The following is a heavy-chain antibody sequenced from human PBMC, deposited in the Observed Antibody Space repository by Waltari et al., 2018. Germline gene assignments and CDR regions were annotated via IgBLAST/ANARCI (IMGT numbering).Heavy chain of an antibody. CDR3: GGGGLDGAAY. D-gene: IGHD3-16*01. Sequence: EVQLMESGGDLVQPGGSLRRSCVVSGFTFITFWMNWVRQVPGKGLVWVSRINNEGTYTTYADSVKGRFTISRDNAKNTLYLQMNSLRVEDTAVYYCGGGGLDGAAYWGQGTLVNVSS. J-gene: IGHJ4*02. CDR2: INNEGTYT. V-gene: IGHV3-74*01. CDR1: GFTFITFW.